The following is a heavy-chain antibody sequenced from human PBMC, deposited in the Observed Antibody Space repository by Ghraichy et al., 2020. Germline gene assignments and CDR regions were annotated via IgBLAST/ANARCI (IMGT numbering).Heavy chain of an antibody. CDR3: ASHGFYSLDY. J-gene: IGHJ4*02. D-gene: IGHD3-22*01. CDR2: VYHSGSP. V-gene: IGHV4-4*02. Sequence: SETLSLTCAVSGVSISTDKWWSWVRQPPGKGLEWIGEVYHSGSPHYNPSLRSRVTISVDKSKNQLSLNLRSATAADTALYFCASHGFYSLDYWGRGILVTVSS. CDR1: GVSISTDKW.